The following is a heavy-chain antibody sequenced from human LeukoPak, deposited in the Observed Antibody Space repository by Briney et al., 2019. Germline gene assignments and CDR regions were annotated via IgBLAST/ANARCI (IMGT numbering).Heavy chain of an antibody. V-gene: IGHV3-30-3*01. Sequence: GGSLRLSCAASGFTFSSYAMHWVGRAPAKGWGGGEVISYDGSNKYYADSVKGRFTISRDNSKNTLYLQMNSLRAEDTAVYYCARDSSGYSGYGDYWGQGTLVTVCS. CDR2: ISYDGSNK. D-gene: IGHD5-12*01. CDR1: GFTFSSYA. CDR3: ARDSSGYSGYGDY. J-gene: IGHJ4*02.